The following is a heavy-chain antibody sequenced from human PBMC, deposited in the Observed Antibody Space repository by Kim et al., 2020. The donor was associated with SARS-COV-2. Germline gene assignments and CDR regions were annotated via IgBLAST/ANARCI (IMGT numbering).Heavy chain of an antibody. J-gene: IGHJ4*02. V-gene: IGHV1-69*04. CDR3: ARATIDSSGYYFDY. Sequence: SVKVSCKASGGTFSSYAISWVRQAPGQGLEWMGRIIPILAIADYAQKFQGRVTITADKSTNSAFMELSSLRSEDTAVYYCARATIDSSGYYFDYWGQGTLVTVSS. D-gene: IGHD3-22*01. CDR2: IIPILAIA. CDR1: GGTFSSYA.